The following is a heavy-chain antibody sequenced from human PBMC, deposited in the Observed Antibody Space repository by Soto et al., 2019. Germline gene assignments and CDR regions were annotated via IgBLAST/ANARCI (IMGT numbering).Heavy chain of an antibody. CDR2: LVCIVATT. J-gene: IGHJ4*02. D-gene: IGHD1-1*01. V-gene: IGHV1-69*13. CDR1: GGTFSRSA. Sequence: VKVCCKASGGTFSRSAISWGRQAPGQRIVGMVWLVCIVATTDYAKKFQGRLTINADESKNKVYMELRSLTADDTSIYSCARRRSSDSNPNLHQEDWGPGTLV. CDR3: ARRRSSDSNPNLHQED.